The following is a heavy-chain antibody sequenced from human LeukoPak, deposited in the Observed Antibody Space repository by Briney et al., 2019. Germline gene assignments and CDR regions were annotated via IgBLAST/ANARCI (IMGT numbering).Heavy chain of an antibody. J-gene: IGHJ5*02. CDR3: ARVATTTVRGVGDSWFDP. Sequence: SQTLSLTCTVSGGSISSGDYYWSWIRQPPGKGLGWIGYIYYSGSTYYNPSLKSRVTISVDTSKNQFSLKLSSVTAADTAVYYCARVATTTVRGVGDSWFDPWGQGTLVTVSS. D-gene: IGHD3-10*01. CDR2: IYYSGST. V-gene: IGHV4-30-4*01. CDR1: GGSISSGDYY.